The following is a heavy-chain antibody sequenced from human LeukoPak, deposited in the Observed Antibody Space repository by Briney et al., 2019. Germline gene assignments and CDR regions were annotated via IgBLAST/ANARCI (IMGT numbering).Heavy chain of an antibody. CDR3: ARAGSPYYYDSSGYLSTL. CDR1: GFTFSSYD. D-gene: IGHD3-22*01. J-gene: IGHJ4*02. V-gene: IGHV3-30*03. Sequence: GRSLRLSCAASGFTFSSYDMHWVRQAPGKGLEWVALISYDGSNEYCADSVKGRFTISRDNSKNTVYLQMNSLTTEDTAVYYCARAGSPYYYDSSGYLSTLWGQGALVTVSS. CDR2: ISYDGSNE.